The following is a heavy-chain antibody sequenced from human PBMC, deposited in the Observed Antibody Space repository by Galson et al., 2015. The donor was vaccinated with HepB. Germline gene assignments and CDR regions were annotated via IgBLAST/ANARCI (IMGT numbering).Heavy chain of an antibody. CDR2: ITAYNGNT. CDR1: GYTFTTYA. J-gene: IGHJ3*02. V-gene: IGHV1-18*04. Sequence: SVKVSCKASGYTFTTYAISWVRQAPGQGLEWMGWITAYNGNTNSAQKFQGRVTMTTDTSTSTAYMELRSLRSDDTAVYYCARGDYYDSSGFAFDIWGQGTMVTVSS. CDR3: ARGDYYDSSGFAFDI. D-gene: IGHD3-22*01.